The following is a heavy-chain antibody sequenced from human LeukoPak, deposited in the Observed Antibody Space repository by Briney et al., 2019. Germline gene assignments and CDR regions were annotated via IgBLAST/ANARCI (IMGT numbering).Heavy chain of an antibody. D-gene: IGHD2-2*01. V-gene: IGHV3-21*01. CDR2: ISSSSSYI. J-gene: IGHJ6*03. CDR1: GFTFSSYS. Sequence: GGSLRLSCAASGFTFSSYSMNWVRQAPGKGLEWVSSISSSSSYIYYADSVKGRFTISRDNSKNTMYLQVNSLNAEDTAVYYCAKDEVVPGYYYTDVWGRGTTVTISS. CDR3: AKDEVVPGYYYTDV.